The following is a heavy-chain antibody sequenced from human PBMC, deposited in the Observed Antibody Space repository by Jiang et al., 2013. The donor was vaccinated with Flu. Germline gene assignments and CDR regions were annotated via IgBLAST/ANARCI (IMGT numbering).Heavy chain of an antibody. J-gene: IGHJ6*02. D-gene: IGHD2-2*03. Sequence: YAQKFQGRVTMTRDTSTSTVYMELSSLRSEDTAVYYCARDLGSDYYYYGMDVWGQGTTVTVSS. CDR3: ARDLGSDYYYYGMDV. V-gene: IGHV1-46*01.